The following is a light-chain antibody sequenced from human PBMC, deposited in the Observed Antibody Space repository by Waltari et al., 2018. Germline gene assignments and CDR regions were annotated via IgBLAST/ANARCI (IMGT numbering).Light chain of an antibody. CDR3: SSYISSDTLEL. CDR2: DVS. Sequence: HSALTQPASVSGSPGQSITISCTGTSSDVGGYNYVSWYQQHQGKAPKLMIFDVSYRPSGISNRFSGSKSGNTASLTISGLQAEDEADYYCSSYISSDTLELFGGGTSLTVL. J-gene: IGLJ2*01. CDR1: SSDVGGYNY. V-gene: IGLV2-14*03.